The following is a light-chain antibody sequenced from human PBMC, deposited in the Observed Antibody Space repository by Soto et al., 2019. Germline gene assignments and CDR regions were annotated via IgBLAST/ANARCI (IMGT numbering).Light chain of an antibody. CDR1: QGIRSY. CDR2: GAS. CDR3: QQVNTYPRT. V-gene: IGKV1-9*01. Sequence: IQLTQSPSSLSASVGDRVTITCRASQGIRSYLAWYQQKPGKAPQLLIYGASTLQSGVPSRFSGSGSGTDFTLIISSLQPEDFATYYCQQVNTYPRTFGPGTKVDV. J-gene: IGKJ3*01.